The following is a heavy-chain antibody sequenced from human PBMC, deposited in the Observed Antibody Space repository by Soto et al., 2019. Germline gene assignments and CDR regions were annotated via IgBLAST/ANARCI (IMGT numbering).Heavy chain of an antibody. D-gene: IGHD3-10*01. CDR3: ARVHYYGSGSYYNWFDP. CDR2: ISAYNGNT. J-gene: IGHJ5*02. V-gene: IGHV1-18*01. CDR1: GYTFTSYG. Sequence: QVQLVQSGAEVKKPGASVKVSCKASGYTFTSYGISWVRQAPGQGLEWMGWISAYNGNTNYAQKLQGRVTMTTDTSTITAYMELRSLRSDDTAVYYCARVHYYGSGSYYNWFDPWGQGTLVTVSS.